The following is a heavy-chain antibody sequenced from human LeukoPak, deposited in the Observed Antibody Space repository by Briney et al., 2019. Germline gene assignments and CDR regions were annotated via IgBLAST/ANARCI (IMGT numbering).Heavy chain of an antibody. CDR1: GFTVSSNY. Sequence: SGGSLRLSCAASGFTVSSNYMYSGGSTYYADSVKGRFTISRDNSKNTLYLQMNNLRVEDTAVYYCAKGHFASSSFFDYWGQGTLVTVSS. V-gene: IGHV3-53*01. J-gene: IGHJ4*02. CDR2: SGGST. D-gene: IGHD6-6*01. CDR3: AKGHFASSSFFDY.